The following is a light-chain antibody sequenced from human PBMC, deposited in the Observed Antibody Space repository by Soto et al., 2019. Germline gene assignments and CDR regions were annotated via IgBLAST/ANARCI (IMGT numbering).Light chain of an antibody. CDR3: QQTSAFPRT. V-gene: IGKV1-12*01. CDR2: GAS. J-gene: IGKJ4*01. CDR1: RDISNS. Sequence: IQMTQSPSSVSASVGDRLNITCRASRDISNSLAWYQQTPGKAPKLLLHGASSLHRGVPARFSGGGAGTEFTLTISSLQPEDFATYYCQQTSAFPRTFGKGTKVDVK.